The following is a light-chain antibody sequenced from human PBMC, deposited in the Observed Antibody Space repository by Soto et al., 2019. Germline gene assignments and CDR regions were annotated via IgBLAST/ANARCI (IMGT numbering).Light chain of an antibody. J-gene: IGLJ1*01. Sequence: QPLLSQTASVSGSPGQSITISCTGTTSDIGGYNYVSWYQQHPGKVPKLIIFEVSTRPSGVSNRFSGSKSGNTAYLTISGLQADDEADYYCSSFTTSTTLYVFGTGSKVTVL. V-gene: IGLV2-14*01. CDR2: EVS. CDR3: SSFTTSTTLYV. CDR1: TSDIGGYNY.